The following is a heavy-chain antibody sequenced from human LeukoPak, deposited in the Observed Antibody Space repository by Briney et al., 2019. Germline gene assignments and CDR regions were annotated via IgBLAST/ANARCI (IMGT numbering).Heavy chain of an antibody. CDR2: ISYDGSNK. V-gene: IGHV3-30-3*01. Sequence: PGGSLRLSCAASGFTFSSYAMHWVRQAPGKGLEWVAVISYDGSNKYYADSVKGRFTISRDNSENTLYLQMNSLRAEDTAVYYCARPRHPYDILTGCHDYWGQGTLVTVSS. D-gene: IGHD3-9*01. CDR3: ARPRHPYDILTGCHDY. CDR1: GFTFSSYA. J-gene: IGHJ4*02.